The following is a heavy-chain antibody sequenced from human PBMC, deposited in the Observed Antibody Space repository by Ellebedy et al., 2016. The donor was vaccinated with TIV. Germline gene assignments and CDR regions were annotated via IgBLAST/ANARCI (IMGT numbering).Heavy chain of an antibody. CDR1: GFTFSTSW. J-gene: IGHJ4*02. D-gene: IGHD4-17*01. CDR3: AKDVVDYGDYPYYFDY. Sequence: GGSLRLSXAVSGFTFSTSWMHWVRQAPGKGLVWVSHISDDGRNINYADFVKGRFTISRDNAKNTLYLQMNSLRAEDTAVYYCAKDVVDYGDYPYYFDYWGQGTLVTVSS. V-gene: IGHV3-74*01. CDR2: ISDDGRNI.